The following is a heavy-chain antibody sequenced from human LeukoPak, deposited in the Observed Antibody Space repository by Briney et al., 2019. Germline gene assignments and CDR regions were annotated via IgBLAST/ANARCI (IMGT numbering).Heavy chain of an antibody. V-gene: IGHV3-21*01. J-gene: IGHJ4*02. CDR1: GFTFSSYS. Sequence: GGSLRLSCAASGFTFSSYSMNWVRQAPGKGLEWVSSISSSSSYINYADSVKGRFTISRDNAKNSLYLQMNSLRAEDTAVYYCARDRSRIAAAVIYFDYWGQGTLVTVSS. CDR2: ISSSSSYI. CDR3: ARDRSRIAAAVIYFDY. D-gene: IGHD6-13*01.